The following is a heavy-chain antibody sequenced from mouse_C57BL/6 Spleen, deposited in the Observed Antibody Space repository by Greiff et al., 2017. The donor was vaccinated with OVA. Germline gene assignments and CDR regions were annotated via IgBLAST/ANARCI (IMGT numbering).Heavy chain of an antibody. CDR2: ISSGGDYI. D-gene: IGHD1-1*01. J-gene: IGHJ2*01. V-gene: IGHV5-9-1*02. CDR1: GFTFSSYA. CDR3: TRNPYYYGSPYYFDY. Sequence: EVMLVESGEGLVKPGGSLKLSCAASGFTFSSYAMSWVRQTPEKRLEWVAYISSGGDYIYYADTVKGRFTISRDNARNTLYLQMSSLKSEDTAMYYCTRNPYYYGSPYYFDYWGQGTTLTVSS.